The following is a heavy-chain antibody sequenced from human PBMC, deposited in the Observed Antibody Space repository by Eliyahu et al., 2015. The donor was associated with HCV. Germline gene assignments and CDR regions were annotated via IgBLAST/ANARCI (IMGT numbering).Heavy chain of an antibody. CDR1: GFTFSSSW. D-gene: IGHD4-17*01. V-gene: IGHV3-7*01. CDR2: IKQDGSEK. J-gene: IGHJ1*01. Sequence: EVQLVESGGGLVQPGGSLRPSCAASGFTFSSSWMXWVRQAPGKGLEWVANIKQDGSEKYYVDSVKGRFTISRDNAKNSLYLQMNSLRAEDTAVYYCARVRATVTPIGTTVTTGFSFQHWGQGTLVTVSS. CDR3: ARVRATVTPIGTTVTTGFSFQH.